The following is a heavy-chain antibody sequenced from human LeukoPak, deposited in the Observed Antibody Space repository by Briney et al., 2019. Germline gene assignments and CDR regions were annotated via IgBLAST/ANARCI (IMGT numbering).Heavy chain of an antibody. J-gene: IGHJ4*02. CDR2: IYYSGST. V-gene: IGHV4-59*01. D-gene: IGHD6-6*01. Sequence: SETLSLTCAVYGGSFSGYYWSWIRQPPGKGLEWIGYIYYSGSTNYNPSLKSRVTISVDTSKNQFSLKLSSVTAADTAVYYCARGLEYSSPDIYYFDYWGQGTLVTVSS. CDR3: ARGLEYSSPDIYYFDY. CDR1: GGSFSGYY.